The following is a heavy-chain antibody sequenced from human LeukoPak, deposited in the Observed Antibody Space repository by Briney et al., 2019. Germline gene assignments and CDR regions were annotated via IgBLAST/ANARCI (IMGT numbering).Heavy chain of an antibody. V-gene: IGHV4-61*01. Sequence: SETLSLTCTVSGGSVSSGSYYWSWIRQPPGKGLEWIGYIYYSGSTNYNPSLKSRVTISVDTSKNQFSLKLSSVTAADTAVYYCARALRTGSSWYKKGGAFDIWGQGQWSPSLQ. D-gene: IGHD6-13*01. J-gene: IGHJ3*02. CDR2: IYYSGST. CDR1: GGSVSSGSYY. CDR3: ARALRTGSSWYKKGGAFDI.